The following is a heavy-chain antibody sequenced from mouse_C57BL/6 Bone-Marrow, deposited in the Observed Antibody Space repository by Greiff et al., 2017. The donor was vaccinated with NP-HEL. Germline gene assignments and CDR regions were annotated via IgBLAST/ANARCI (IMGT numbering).Heavy chain of an antibody. CDR1: GYTFTDYY. J-gene: IGHJ4*01. Sequence: VQLQQSGPELVKPGASVKISCKASGYTFTDYYMNWVKQSHGKSLEWIGDINPNNGGTSYNQKFKGKATLTVDKSSSTAYMELRSLTSEDSAVYYCAHRWLLPLYYWGQGTSVTVSS. CDR3: AHRWLLPLYY. D-gene: IGHD2-3*01. CDR2: INPNNGGT. V-gene: IGHV1-26*01.